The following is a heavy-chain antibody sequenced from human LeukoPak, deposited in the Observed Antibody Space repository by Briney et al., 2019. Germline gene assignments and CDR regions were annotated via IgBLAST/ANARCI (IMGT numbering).Heavy chain of an antibody. CDR1: GFTFSSYG. D-gene: IGHD3-3*01. V-gene: IGHV3-30*18. Sequence: GGSLRLSCAASGFTFSSYGMHWVRQAPGKGLEWVAVISYDGSNKYYADPVKGRFTISRDNSKNTLYLQMNSLRAEDTAVYYCAKSFGGTILALYYYGMDVWGQGTTVTVSS. J-gene: IGHJ6*02. CDR3: AKSFGGTILALYYYGMDV. CDR2: ISYDGSNK.